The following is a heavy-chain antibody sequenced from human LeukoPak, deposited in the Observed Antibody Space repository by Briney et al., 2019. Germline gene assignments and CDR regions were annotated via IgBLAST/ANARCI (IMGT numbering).Heavy chain of an antibody. Sequence: SSVKVSCKASGGTFSSYAISWVRQAPRQGLEWMGRIIPIFGTANYAQKFQGRVTITTDESTSTAYMELSSLRSEDTAVYYCARGRNYYGSGSYYPLNYYYYYMDVWGKGTTVTVSS. V-gene: IGHV1-69*05. CDR3: ARGRNYYGSGSYYPLNYYYYYMDV. D-gene: IGHD3-10*01. CDR1: GGTFSSYA. J-gene: IGHJ6*03. CDR2: IIPIFGTA.